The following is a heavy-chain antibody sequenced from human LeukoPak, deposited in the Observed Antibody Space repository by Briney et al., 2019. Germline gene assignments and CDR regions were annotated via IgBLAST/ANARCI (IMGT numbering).Heavy chain of an antibody. Sequence: QPGGSLRLSCAASGFTFSSYEMNWVRQAPGKGLEWVSYISSSGSTIYYADSVKGRFTISRDNAKNSLYLQMNSLRAEDTAVYYCARDHRYYGSSGYLDYWGQGTLVTVSS. CDR2: ISSSGSTI. D-gene: IGHD3-22*01. CDR1: GFTFSSYE. V-gene: IGHV3-48*03. J-gene: IGHJ4*02. CDR3: ARDHRYYGSSGYLDY.